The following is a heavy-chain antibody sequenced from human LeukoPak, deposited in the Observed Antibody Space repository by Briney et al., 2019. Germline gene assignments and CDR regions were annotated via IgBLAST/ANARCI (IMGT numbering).Heavy chain of an antibody. D-gene: IGHD1-26*01. CDR2: IYTSGST. CDR1: GGSIISGTYY. Sequence: PSETLSLTCTVSGGSIISGTYYWSWIRQPAGKGLEWIGRIYTSGSTNYNPSLKSRATISVNTSRNQFSLKLSSVTAAATAVYYCARVGPLIVGAYYFDYWGQGTLVTVSP. J-gene: IGHJ4*02. CDR3: ARVGPLIVGAYYFDY. V-gene: IGHV4-61*02.